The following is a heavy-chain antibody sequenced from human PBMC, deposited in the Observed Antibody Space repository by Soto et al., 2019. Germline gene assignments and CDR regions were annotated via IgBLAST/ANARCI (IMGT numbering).Heavy chain of an antibody. J-gene: IGHJ4*02. V-gene: IGHV2-5*02. D-gene: IGHD6-6*01. CDR1: GFSLSTGEVG. Sequence: QITLKESGPTLVKPTQTLTLTCTFSGFSLSTGEVGVGWIRQPPGKALEWLALIYWDDDKRYSPSLDSRLTSTKDTYKNQVVLKMTNMDAVDTATYYCAHRDLEYSSSSPFDYWGQGTLVTVSS. CDR2: IYWDDDK. CDR3: AHRDLEYSSSSPFDY.